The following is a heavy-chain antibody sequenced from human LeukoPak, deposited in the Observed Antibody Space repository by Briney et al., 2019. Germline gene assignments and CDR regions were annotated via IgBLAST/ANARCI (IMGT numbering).Heavy chain of an antibody. J-gene: IGHJ6*03. D-gene: IGHD2-21*02. V-gene: IGHV4-59*12. CDR2: IYYSGST. Sequence: SETLSLTCTVSGGSISSYYWSWIRQPPGKGLEWIGYIYYSGSTNYNPSLKSRVTISVDTSKNQFSLNLRSVTAADTAVYYCARDLRRRVTAIGYGPREYYYYMDVWGKGTTVTISS. CDR1: GGSISSYY. CDR3: ARDLRRRVTAIGYGPREYYYYMDV.